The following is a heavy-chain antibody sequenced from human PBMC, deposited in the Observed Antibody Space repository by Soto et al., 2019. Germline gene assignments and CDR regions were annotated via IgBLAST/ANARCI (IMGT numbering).Heavy chain of an antibody. CDR2: ISGSGGST. J-gene: IGHJ5*02. CDR1: GFTFRSYA. D-gene: IGHD6-19*01. Sequence: GGSLRLSCAASGFTFRSYAMSWVRQAPGKGLEWVSAISGSGGSTYYADSVKGRFTISRDNSKNTLYLQMNSLRAEDTAVYYCAKDRHSSGWYRDWFGPWGQGTLVTVSS. V-gene: IGHV3-23*01. CDR3: AKDRHSSGWYRDWFGP.